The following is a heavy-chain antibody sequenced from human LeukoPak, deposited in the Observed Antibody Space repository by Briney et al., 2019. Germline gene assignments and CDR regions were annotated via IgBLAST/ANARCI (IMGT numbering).Heavy chain of an antibody. J-gene: IGHJ4*02. Sequence: GASVKVSFKASGYMFNIYGISWVRQAPGQGLEWMGWISAFNGNTNYARNFQDRVTMTTDTSTSTAYMELTSLRSDDTAVYYCARSPPSTGYDRFDTWGQGTLVTVSS. D-gene: IGHD5-12*01. V-gene: IGHV1-18*01. CDR2: ISAFNGNT. CDR1: GYMFNIYG. CDR3: ARSPPSTGYDRFDT.